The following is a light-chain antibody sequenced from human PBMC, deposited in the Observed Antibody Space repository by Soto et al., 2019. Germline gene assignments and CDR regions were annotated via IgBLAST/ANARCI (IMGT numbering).Light chain of an antibody. V-gene: IGKV3-20*01. CDR2: GAS. Sequence: GTLSSSPGERATLSGRAIQRVSSSYLAGSQQQPGQAPRPLIYGASSRATGIPDRFSGSVSGTDFTLTISRLDPEDFAVYYCRQVGGSLLWAFGHGTIVDI. J-gene: IGKJ1*01. CDR1: QRVSSSY. CDR3: RQVGGSLLWA.